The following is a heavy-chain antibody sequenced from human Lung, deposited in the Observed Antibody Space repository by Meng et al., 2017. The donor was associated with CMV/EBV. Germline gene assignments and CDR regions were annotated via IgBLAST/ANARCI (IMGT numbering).Heavy chain of an antibody. CDR2: ISSSSTYI. CDR1: GFTFGGYC. V-gene: IGHV3-21*01. Sequence: SXAASGFTFGGYCMNWVRQAPGKGLEWISSISSSSTYIYYADSVKGRFTISRDNAENSLYLEMNSLRPEDTAVYYCVRDLPPYYDFWSGYLDLWXQGAXVTVSS. CDR3: VRDLPPYYDFWSGYLDL. J-gene: IGHJ5*02. D-gene: IGHD3-3*01.